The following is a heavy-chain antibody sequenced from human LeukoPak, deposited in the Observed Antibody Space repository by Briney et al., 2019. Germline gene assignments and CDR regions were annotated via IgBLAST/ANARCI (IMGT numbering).Heavy chain of an antibody. D-gene: IGHD4-17*01. J-gene: IGHJ4*02. CDR1: GNSFTSNW. CDR3: ASGPTVTTASFGY. V-gene: IGHV5-51*01. Sequence: PGESLKISCKGSGNSFTSNWIGWVRQMPGKGLEWMGIIYPGDSDTRYSPSFQGQVTISADKSISTAYLQWSSLKASDTATYYCASGPTVTTASFGYWGQGTLVTVSS. CDR2: IYPGDSDT.